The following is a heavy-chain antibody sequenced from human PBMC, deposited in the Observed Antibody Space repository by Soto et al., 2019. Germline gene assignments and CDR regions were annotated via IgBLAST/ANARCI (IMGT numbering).Heavy chain of an antibody. CDR3: ARAIGDFWNGHHFYMDV. V-gene: IGHV1-18*01. CDR1: GYKFNSFG. D-gene: IGHD3-3*01. Sequence: QVQLMQSGAEVKKPGASINVSCQASGYKFNSFGIAWVRQAPGQGLEWLGWISAYNGNTNYTQKLQGRVTLTTDTPTTTAYMELRSLRSDDTAIFYCARAIGDFWNGHHFYMDVWGKGTTVIVTS. J-gene: IGHJ6*03. CDR2: ISAYNGNT.